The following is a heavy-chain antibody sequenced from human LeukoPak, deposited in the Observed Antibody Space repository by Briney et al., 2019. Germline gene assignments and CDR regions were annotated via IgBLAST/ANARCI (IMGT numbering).Heavy chain of an antibody. J-gene: IGHJ6*02. CDR2: ISSSSSYT. V-gene: IGHV3-21*01. Sequence: GGSLRLSCAASGFTFSSSSMNWVRQAPGKGLEWVSSISSSSSYTYYADSVKGRFTISRDNAKNSLYLQMNSLRAEDTAMYYCARDRIAVAPVYGMDVWGQGTTVTVSS. D-gene: IGHD6-19*01. CDR1: GFTFSSSS. CDR3: ARDRIAVAPVYGMDV.